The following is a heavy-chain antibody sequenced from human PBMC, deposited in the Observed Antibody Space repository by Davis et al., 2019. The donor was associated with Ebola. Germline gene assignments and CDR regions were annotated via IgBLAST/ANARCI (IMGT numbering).Heavy chain of an antibody. CDR3: ARAQFPTTSDH. CDR1: GYTFTNYG. V-gene: IGHV1-18*04. D-gene: IGHD1-1*01. J-gene: IGHJ4*02. CDR2: INPHNGNT. Sequence: AASVKVSCKASGYTFTNYGITWVRQAPGQGLEWMGWINPHNGNTNYAQNVQGRVIMTSDTATTTAYMEEGSLRSDDTAVYYCARAQFPTTSDHWGQGTLVTVSS.